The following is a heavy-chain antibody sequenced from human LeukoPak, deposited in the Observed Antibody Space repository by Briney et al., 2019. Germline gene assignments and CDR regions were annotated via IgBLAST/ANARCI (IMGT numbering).Heavy chain of an antibody. CDR3: ARGRRGYSYGPLDY. CDR1: GFTVSSNY. CDR2: IKSKTDGGTT. Sequence: PGGSLRLSCAASGFTVSSNYMSWVRQAPGKGLEWAGRIKSKTDGGTTDYAAPVKGRFTISRDDSKNTLYLQMNSLRAEDTAVYYCARGRRGYSYGPLDYWGQGTLVTVSS. J-gene: IGHJ4*02. V-gene: IGHV3-15*01. D-gene: IGHD5-18*01.